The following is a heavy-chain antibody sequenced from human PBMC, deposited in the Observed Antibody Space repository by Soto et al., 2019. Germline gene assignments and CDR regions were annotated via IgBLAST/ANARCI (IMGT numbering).Heavy chain of an antibody. V-gene: IGHV3-23*01. CDR1: GCTFSSYA. CDR2: ISGSGGST. J-gene: IGHJ4*02. Sequence: EVQLLESGGGLVQPGGSLRLSCAASGCTFSSYAMSWVRQAPGKGLEWVSAISGSGGSTYYADTVKGRFTIARDNSKNTLYLQMNSLRAEDTAVYYCAKGMVRGVIPFDYWGQGTLVTVSS. D-gene: IGHD3-10*01. CDR3: AKGMVRGVIPFDY.